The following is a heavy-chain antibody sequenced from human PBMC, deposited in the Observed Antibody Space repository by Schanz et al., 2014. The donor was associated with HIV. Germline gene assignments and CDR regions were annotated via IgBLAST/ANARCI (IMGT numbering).Heavy chain of an antibody. J-gene: IGHJ3*02. D-gene: IGHD4-17*01. CDR3: AKEATVVTLAFDI. CDR2: MWYDESHK. V-gene: IGHV3-30*18. Sequence: VQLMESGGGVVQPGRSLRLSCATSGFFLDDYAMHWVRQAPGKGLEWVAAMWYDESHKGYADSVKGRFTISRDNSKNTLYLQMNSLRAEDTAVYYCAKEATVVTLAFDIWGQGTMVTVSS. CDR1: GFFLDDYA.